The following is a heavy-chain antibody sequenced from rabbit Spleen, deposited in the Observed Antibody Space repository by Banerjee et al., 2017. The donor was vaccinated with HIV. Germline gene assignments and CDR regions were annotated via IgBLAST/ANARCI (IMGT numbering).Heavy chain of an antibody. Sequence: QLKESGGGLVQPGGSLKLSCKGSGFDFSSYYMSWVRQAPGKGLEWIGYIDPFFGTTYYASWVNGRFTISSHNAQNTLYLQLNSLTVADTATYFCARETSSGWGILSFYFTLWGPGTLVTVS. D-gene: IGHD4-1*01. CDR3: ARETSSGWGILSFYFTL. CDR1: GFDFSSYY. J-gene: IGHJ4*01. CDR2: IDPFFGTT. V-gene: IGHV1S7*01.